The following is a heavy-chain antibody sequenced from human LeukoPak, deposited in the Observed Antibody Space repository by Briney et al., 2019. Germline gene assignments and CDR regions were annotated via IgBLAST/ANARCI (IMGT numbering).Heavy chain of an antibody. CDR1: GFTFSSYG. Sequence: GGSLRLSCAASGFTFSSYGMNWVRQAPGKGLEWVSSISSSSSYIYSADSVKGRFTISRDNAKNSLYLQMNSLRAEDTAVYYCARQTGSGLFILPGGQGTLVTVSS. D-gene: IGHD3/OR15-3a*01. J-gene: IGHJ4*02. V-gene: IGHV3-21*01. CDR3: ARQTGSGLFILP. CDR2: ISSSSSYI.